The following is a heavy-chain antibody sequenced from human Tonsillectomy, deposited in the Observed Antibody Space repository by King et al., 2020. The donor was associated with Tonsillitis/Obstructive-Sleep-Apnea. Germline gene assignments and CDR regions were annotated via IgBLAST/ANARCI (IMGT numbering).Heavy chain of an antibody. CDR3: AKVAGSYYYDSSGYSTEGGFDY. J-gene: IGHJ4*02. CDR2: ISGSGGSI. CDR1: GFTFSSYA. V-gene: IGHV3-23*04. Sequence: VQLVESGGGLVQPGGSPRLSCAASGFTFSSYAMSWVRQAPGKGLEWVSAISGSGGSIYYADSVKGRFTISRDNSKNTLYLQMNSLRAEDTAIYYCAKVAGSYYYDSSGYSTEGGFDYWGQGTLVTVSS. D-gene: IGHD3-22*01.